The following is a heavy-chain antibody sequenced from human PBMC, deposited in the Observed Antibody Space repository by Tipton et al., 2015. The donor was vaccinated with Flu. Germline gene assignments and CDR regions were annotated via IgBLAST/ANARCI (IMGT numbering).Heavy chain of an antibody. CDR1: GGSISSSSYY. V-gene: IGHV4-39*01. D-gene: IGHD5-12*01. CDR2: IYSSGST. J-gene: IGHJ4*02. CDR3: ARGSGYANVYLDY. Sequence: TLSLTCTVSGGSISSSSYYWGWIRQPPGKGLEWIGSIYSSGSTYYNPSLKSRVTISVDTSKNQFSLKVRSLTAADTAVYYCARGSGYANVYLDYWGRGNLVTVSS.